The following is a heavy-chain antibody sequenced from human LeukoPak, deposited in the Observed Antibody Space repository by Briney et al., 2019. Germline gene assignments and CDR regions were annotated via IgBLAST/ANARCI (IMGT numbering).Heavy chain of an antibody. CDR1: GFTFSSYG. J-gene: IGHJ4*02. CDR3: ARDYCTSNSCSYYFDY. D-gene: IGHD2-2*01. V-gene: IGHV3-33*01. CDR2: IWYDGSNK. Sequence: GGSLRLSCAASGFTFSSYGMHWVRQAPGKGLEWVAVIWYDGSNKYYADSVKGRFTISRDNSKNTLYLQMNSLRAEDTAVYYCARDYCTSNSCSYYFDYWGQGTLVTVSS.